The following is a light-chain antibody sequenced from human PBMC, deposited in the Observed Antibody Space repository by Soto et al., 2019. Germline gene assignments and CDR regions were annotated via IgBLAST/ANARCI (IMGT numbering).Light chain of an antibody. Sequence: DIQMTQSPSTLSASVGDRVTITCRASQSISSWLSWYQQKPGKAPKLLIYDASSLESGVPSRFSGSGSGTEFTLTSSSLQPDDFATYYCQQYNSYAHLTFGQGTKVEIK. CDR2: DAS. V-gene: IGKV1-5*01. CDR3: QQYNSYAHLT. CDR1: QSISSW. J-gene: IGKJ1*01.